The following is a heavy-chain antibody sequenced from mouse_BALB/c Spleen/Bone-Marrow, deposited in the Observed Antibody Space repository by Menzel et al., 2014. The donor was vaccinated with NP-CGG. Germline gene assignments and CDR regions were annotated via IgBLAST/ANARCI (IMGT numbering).Heavy chain of an antibody. CDR3: AGYGNYFIDD. Sequence: VQLQQSGTVLARPGASVKMSCKASGSTFTSYWMHWVKQRPGQGLEWIGATYPGNNDSRYNQKFNDKAKLTAVTSTNTAYVELSSLTYEDSAAYYSAGYGNYFIDDWGQGASLTVSS. CDR1: GSTFTSYW. V-gene: IGHV1-5*01. D-gene: IGHD2-1*01. CDR2: TYPGNNDS. J-gene: IGHJ2*02.